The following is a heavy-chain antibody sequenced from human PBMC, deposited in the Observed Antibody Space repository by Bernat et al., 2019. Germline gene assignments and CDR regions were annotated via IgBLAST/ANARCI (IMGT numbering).Heavy chain of an antibody. Sequence: QVQLVESGGGVVQPGRSLRLSCAASGFTFSNYGMHWVRQAPGKGLEWVAVIWYDGSNKYYADSMKGRFTISRDNSKNTLYLQMNSLRAEDTAVYYCARASYSESYFFDYWGQGTLVTVSS. D-gene: IGHD1-26*01. J-gene: IGHJ4*02. CDR3: ARASYSESYFFDY. V-gene: IGHV3-33*01. CDR2: IWYDGSNK. CDR1: GFTFSNYG.